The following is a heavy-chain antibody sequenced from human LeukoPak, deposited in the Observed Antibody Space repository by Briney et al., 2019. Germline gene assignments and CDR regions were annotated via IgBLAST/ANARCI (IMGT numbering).Heavy chain of an antibody. Sequence: ASVKVSCKASGYTFTGYYMHWVRQAPGQGLEWMGWINPNSGGTNYAQTFQGRVTMTRDTSISTAYMELSRLRSDDTAVYYCASWPPYYDYVWGSRPAPGYWGQGTLVTVSS. CDR1: GYTFTGYY. CDR2: INPNSGGT. CDR3: ASWPPYYDYVWGSRPAPGY. D-gene: IGHD3-16*01. V-gene: IGHV1-2*02. J-gene: IGHJ4*02.